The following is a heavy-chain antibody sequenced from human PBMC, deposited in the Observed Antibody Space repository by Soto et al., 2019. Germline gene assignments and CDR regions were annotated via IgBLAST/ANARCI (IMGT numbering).Heavy chain of an antibody. CDR3: ARDRRYDSSGYYVSWFDP. CDR1: GGSISSSNW. J-gene: IGHJ5*02. V-gene: IGHV4-4*02. D-gene: IGHD3-22*01. Sequence: PSETLSLTCAVSGGSISSSNWWSWVRQPPGKGLEWIGEIYHSGSTNYNPSLKSRVTISVDKSKNQFSLKLSSVTAADTAVYYCARDRRYDSSGYYVSWFDPWGQGTLVTVSS. CDR2: IYHSGST.